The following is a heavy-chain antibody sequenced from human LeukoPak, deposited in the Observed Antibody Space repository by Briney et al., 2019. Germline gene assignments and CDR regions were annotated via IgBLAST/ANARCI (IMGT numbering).Heavy chain of an antibody. CDR1: GFIFSNYE. V-gene: IGHV3-64*01. Sequence: PGGSLRLSCAASGFIFSNYEMNWVRQAPGKGLEYVSAISSNGGSTYYANSVKGRFTISRDNSKNTLFLQMGSLRAEDMAVYYCARGGSIAARPIDYWGQGTLVTVSS. J-gene: IGHJ4*02. CDR3: ARGGSIAARPIDY. CDR2: ISSNGGST. D-gene: IGHD6-6*01.